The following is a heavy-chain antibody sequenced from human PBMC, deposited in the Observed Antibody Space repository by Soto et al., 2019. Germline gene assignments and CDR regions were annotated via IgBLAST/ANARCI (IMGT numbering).Heavy chain of an antibody. CDR1: GFTFSNAW. CDR2: IKSKTDGGTT. J-gene: IGHJ4*02. V-gene: IGHV3-15*07. Sequence: EVQLVESGGGLVKPGGSLRLSCAASGFTFSNAWMNWVRQAPGKGLEWVGRIKSKTDGGTTDYAAPVKGRFTISRDDSKNTLYLQMNSLKTEDTAVYYCTRDLPNYVWGSYRLVDYWGQGTLVTVSS. CDR3: TRDLPNYVWGSYRLVDY. D-gene: IGHD3-16*02.